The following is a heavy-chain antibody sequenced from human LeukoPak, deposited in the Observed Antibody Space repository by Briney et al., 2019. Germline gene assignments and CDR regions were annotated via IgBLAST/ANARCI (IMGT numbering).Heavy chain of an antibody. D-gene: IGHD6-19*01. CDR3: AKEPVAGHYFDY. V-gene: IGHV3-9*01. Sequence: GGSLRLSCAASGFIFDDYAMHWVRQAPGKGLEWVSGISWNSGSIGYADSVKGRFTISRDNAKNSLYLQMNSLRAEDTALYYCAKEPVAGHYFDYWGQGTLVTVSS. CDR2: ISWNSGSI. CDR1: GFIFDDYA. J-gene: IGHJ4*02.